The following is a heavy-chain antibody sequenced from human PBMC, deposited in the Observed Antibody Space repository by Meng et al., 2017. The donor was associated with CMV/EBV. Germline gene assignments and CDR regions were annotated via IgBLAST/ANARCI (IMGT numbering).Heavy chain of an antibody. J-gene: IGHJ4*02. D-gene: IGHD3-22*01. CDR3: ARDLDSSGYYHHFDY. CDR2: ISAYNGNT. V-gene: IGHV1-18*01. CDR1: GYTFTSYV. Sequence: ASVKVSCKASGYTFTSYVISWVRQAPGQGLEWMGWISAYNGNTNYAQKLQGRVTMTTDTSTSTAYMELRSLRSDDTAVYYCARDLDSSGYYHHFDYWGQGTLVTVSS.